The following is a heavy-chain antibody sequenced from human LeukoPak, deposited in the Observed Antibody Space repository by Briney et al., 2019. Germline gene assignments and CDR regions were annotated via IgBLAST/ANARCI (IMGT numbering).Heavy chain of an antibody. D-gene: IGHD1-26*01. CDR1: GGSISSSTYY. J-gene: IGHJ3*02. Sequence: PSETLSLXCTVSGGSISSSTYYWGWIRQPPGKGLEWIGSIYYSGSTYYNPSLKSRVTISVDTSKNQFSLTLNSVTAADTAVYYCATPYSGGYHGLDIWGQGTMVTVSS. V-gene: IGHV4-39*01. CDR3: ATPYSGGYHGLDI. CDR2: IYYSGST.